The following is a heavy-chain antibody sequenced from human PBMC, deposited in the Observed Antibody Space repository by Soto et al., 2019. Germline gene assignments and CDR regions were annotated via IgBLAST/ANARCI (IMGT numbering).Heavy chain of an antibody. CDR3: AREGVRGMDV. D-gene: IGHD3-16*01. CDR1: GYTFTSYD. Sequence: QVQLVQSGAEVKQPGASVKVSCKASGYTFTSYDINWVRQATGQGLAWMGWMNPNSGNTGYAQKFQGRVTMTRNTSVCTAYTGLSSMRSKDTAVDYCAREGVRGMDVWGQRTTVTVSS. V-gene: IGHV1-8*01. CDR2: MNPNSGNT. J-gene: IGHJ6*02.